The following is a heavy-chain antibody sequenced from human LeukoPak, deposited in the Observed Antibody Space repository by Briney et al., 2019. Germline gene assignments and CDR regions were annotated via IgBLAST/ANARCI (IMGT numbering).Heavy chain of an antibody. Sequence: SGTLSLTCAVSGGSISSSNWWSWVRRPPGKGLEWIGEIYHSGSTNYNPSLKSRVTISVDTSKNQFSLKLSSVTAADTAVYYCARDAAAAGTDWFDPWGQGTLVTVSS. CDR1: GGSISSSNW. CDR3: ARDAAAAGTDWFDP. J-gene: IGHJ5*02. D-gene: IGHD6-13*01. V-gene: IGHV4-4*02. CDR2: IYHSGST.